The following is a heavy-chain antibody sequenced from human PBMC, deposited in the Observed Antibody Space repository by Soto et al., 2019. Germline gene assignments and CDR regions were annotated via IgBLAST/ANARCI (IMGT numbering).Heavy chain of an antibody. CDR3: ARAQLLPDDAFDA. D-gene: IGHD2-2*01. CDR2: INGDGSSR. Sequence: GGSLRLSCAASGFTFSNFWMHWVRQAPGKGPVWVSRINGDGSSRSHADSVKGRFAISRDNAENTLFLQMSGLRDEDTAVYYCARAQLLPDDAFDAWGRGTVVTVSS. J-gene: IGHJ3*01. V-gene: IGHV3-74*01. CDR1: GFTFSNFW.